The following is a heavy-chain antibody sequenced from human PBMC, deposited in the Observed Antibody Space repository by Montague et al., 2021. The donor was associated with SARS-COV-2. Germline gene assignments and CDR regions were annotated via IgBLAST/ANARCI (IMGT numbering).Heavy chain of an antibody. D-gene: IGHD3-10*01. J-gene: IGHJ6*02. Sequence: SETLSLTCTVSGGSISSYYWSWIRQPPGKGLEWIGYIYYSGSTNYNPSLKSRVTISVDTSKNQFSLKLSSVTAADTAVYYCARERRLWFGDLAPYFYGMDVWGQGTTVTVSS. CDR3: ARERRLWFGDLAPYFYGMDV. CDR1: GGSISSYY. V-gene: IGHV4-59*01. CDR2: IYYSGST.